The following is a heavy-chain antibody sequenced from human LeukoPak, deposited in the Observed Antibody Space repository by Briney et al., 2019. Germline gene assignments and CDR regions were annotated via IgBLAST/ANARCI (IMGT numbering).Heavy chain of an antibody. Sequence: GWSLRLSCAASGFTFSSYGMHWVRQAPGKGLEWVAFIRYDGSNKYYADSVKGRFTISRDNSKNTLYLQMNSLRAEDTAVYYCAKGAPTVTTTYFDYWGQGTLVTVSS. V-gene: IGHV3-30*02. CDR3: AKGAPTVTTTYFDY. J-gene: IGHJ4*02. CDR2: IRYDGSNK. CDR1: GFTFSSYG. D-gene: IGHD4-17*01.